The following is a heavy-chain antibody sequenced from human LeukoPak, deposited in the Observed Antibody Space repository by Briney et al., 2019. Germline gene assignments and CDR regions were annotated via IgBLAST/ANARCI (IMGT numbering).Heavy chain of an antibody. D-gene: IGHD5-18*01. V-gene: IGHV4-59*01. J-gene: IGHJ4*02. CDR1: GGSISNYD. CDR2: IYNSGST. CDR3: ARVGVAMDNFDY. Sequence: PSETLSLTCTVSGGSISNYDWSWIRQFQGKGLEWTGYIYNSGSTNYNPSLKSRVTISKDTSKNQFSLKLSSVTAADTAVYYCARVGVAMDNFDYWGQGTLVTVS.